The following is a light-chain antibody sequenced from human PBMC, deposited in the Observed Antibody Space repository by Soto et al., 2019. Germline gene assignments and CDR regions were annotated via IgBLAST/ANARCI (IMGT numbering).Light chain of an antibody. CDR3: QQFNTWT. CDR2: KAS. J-gene: IGKJ1*01. Sequence: DAQMTQSPSTLSASVGARVTITCRASQGISDWLAWYQQKPGKAPKLLIYKASRLESGVPSRFSGRGFGTEFTLTISSLQPDDVGSYYCQQFNTWTFGQGTKVEIK. V-gene: IGKV1-5*03. CDR1: QGISDW.